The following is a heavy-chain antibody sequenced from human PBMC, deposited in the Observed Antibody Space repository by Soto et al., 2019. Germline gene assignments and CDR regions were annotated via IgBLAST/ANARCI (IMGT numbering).Heavy chain of an antibody. D-gene: IGHD3-10*01. Sequence: QVQLVQSGAEVKKPGASVKVSCKASGYTFTNYGISWVRQAPGQGLEWMGWISAYNGNTKYAQKLQGRVTMTTDTATSTAYMELRSLRSDDTAVYFCARDHSFGGPFDPWGQGTLVTVSS. CDR2: ISAYNGNT. V-gene: IGHV1-18*01. J-gene: IGHJ5*02. CDR1: GYTFTNYG. CDR3: ARDHSFGGPFDP.